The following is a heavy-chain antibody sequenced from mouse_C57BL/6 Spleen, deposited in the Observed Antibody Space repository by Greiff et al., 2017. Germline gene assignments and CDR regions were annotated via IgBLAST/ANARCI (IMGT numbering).Heavy chain of an antibody. V-gene: IGHV1-26*01. CDR1: GYTFTDYY. J-gene: IGHJ2*01. Sequence: EVQLQQSGPELVKPGASVKISCKASGYTFTDYYMNWVKQSHGKSLEWIGDINPNNGGTSYNQKFKGKATLTVDKSSSTAYMELRSLTSEDSAVYYCARAASYYGSSYGGGAMDYWGQGTTLTVSS. D-gene: IGHD1-1*01. CDR3: ARAASYYGSSYGGGAMDY. CDR2: INPNNGGT.